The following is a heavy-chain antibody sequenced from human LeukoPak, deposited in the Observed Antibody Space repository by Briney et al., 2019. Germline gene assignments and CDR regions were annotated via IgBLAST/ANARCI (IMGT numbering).Heavy chain of an antibody. CDR3: ARNHYYDSSLGYYFDY. Sequence: SVKVSCKASGGTFSSYTISWVRQAPGQGLEWMGRIIPILGIANYAQKFQGRVTITADKSTSTAYMELSSLRSEVTAVYYCARNHYYDSSLGYYFDYWGQGTLVTVSS. J-gene: IGHJ4*02. CDR1: GGTFSSYT. CDR2: IIPILGIA. V-gene: IGHV1-69*02. D-gene: IGHD3-22*01.